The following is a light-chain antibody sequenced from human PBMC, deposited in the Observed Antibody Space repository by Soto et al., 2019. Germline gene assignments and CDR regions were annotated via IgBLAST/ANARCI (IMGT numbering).Light chain of an antibody. CDR3: QQYGSSFRYT. V-gene: IGKV3-20*01. CDR1: QSISSGY. CDR2: AAS. J-gene: IGKJ2*01. Sequence: EIVLTQSPGTLSLSPGERATLSCRASQSISSGYLTWYQQKPGQAPRLLIYAASSRATAIPDRFTGSGSGTDFTLTISRLEPEDFAVYYCQQYGSSFRYTFGQGTKLELK.